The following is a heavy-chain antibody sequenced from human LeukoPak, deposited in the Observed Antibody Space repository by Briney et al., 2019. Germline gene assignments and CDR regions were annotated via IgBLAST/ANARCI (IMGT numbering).Heavy chain of an antibody. CDR3: ARRPTYYYDSSGYYFDY. Sequence: SETLSLTCTVSGASISSSTYYWGWIRQPPGKRLEWIGSIYYSGNTYYSPSLKSRVTISVDTSKNQFSLKLSSVTAADTAVYYCARRPTYYYDSSGYYFDYWGQGTLVTVSS. D-gene: IGHD3-22*01. J-gene: IGHJ4*02. V-gene: IGHV4-39*01. CDR1: GASISSSTYY. CDR2: IYYSGNT.